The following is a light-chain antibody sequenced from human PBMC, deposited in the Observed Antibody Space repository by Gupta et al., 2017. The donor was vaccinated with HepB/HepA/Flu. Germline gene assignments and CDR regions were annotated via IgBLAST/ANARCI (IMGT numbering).Light chain of an antibody. CDR2: EVS. V-gene: IGLV2-8*01. CDR3: SSYAGSTYV. Sequence: QSALTQPPSASGSPGQSVTISCTGTSSDVGGYNYVSWYQQHPDNAPKLIIYEVSKRPSGVPDFFSASKSGNTASLTVSGLQAEDDAYYYCSSYAGSTYVFGTGTKLTVL. J-gene: IGLJ1*01. CDR1: SSDVGGYNY.